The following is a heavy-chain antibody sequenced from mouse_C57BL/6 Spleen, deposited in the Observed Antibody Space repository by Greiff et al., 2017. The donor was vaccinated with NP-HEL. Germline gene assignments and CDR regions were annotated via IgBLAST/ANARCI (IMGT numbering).Heavy chain of an antibody. J-gene: IGHJ2*01. CDR2: IDPSDSYT. Sequence: VQLQQPGAELVKPGASVKLSCKASGYTFTSYWMQWVKQRPGQGLEWIGEIDPSDSYTNYNPKFQGKATMTADTSSSTAYMQLSSLTSEDSAVYYCARARDYYGSSYFDYWGQGTTLTVSS. D-gene: IGHD1-1*01. V-gene: IGHV1-50*01. CDR3: ARARDYYGSSYFDY. CDR1: GYTFTSYW.